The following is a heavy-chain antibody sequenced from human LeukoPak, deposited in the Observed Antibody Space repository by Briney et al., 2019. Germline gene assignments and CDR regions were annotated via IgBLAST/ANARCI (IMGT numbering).Heavy chain of an antibody. CDR1: GFTFSSYW. Sequence: PGGSLRLSCAASGFTFSSYWMTWVRQAPGKGLEWVANIKQDGNEEYYVDSVKGRFTISRDNAKNSLYLQMNSLRAEDTAVYYCARGGLVGATGYWGQGTLVTVSS. D-gene: IGHD1-26*01. J-gene: IGHJ4*02. V-gene: IGHV3-7*03. CDR3: ARGGLVGATGY. CDR2: IKQDGNEE.